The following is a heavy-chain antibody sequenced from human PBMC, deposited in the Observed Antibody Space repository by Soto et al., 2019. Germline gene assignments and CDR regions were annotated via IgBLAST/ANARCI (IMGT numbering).Heavy chain of an antibody. CDR3: ARADFIPAVVSYYYYYMDV. D-gene: IGHD3-16*01. CDR2: TYYRSKWYN. Sequence: QSQTLSLTCAISGDSVSSNSAAWNWIRQSPSRGLEWLGRTYYRSKWYNDYAVSVKSRITINPDTSKNQFSLQLNSVTPEDTAVYYCARADFIPAVVSYYYYYMDVWGKGTTVTVSS. CDR1: GDSVSSNSAA. J-gene: IGHJ6*03. V-gene: IGHV6-1*01.